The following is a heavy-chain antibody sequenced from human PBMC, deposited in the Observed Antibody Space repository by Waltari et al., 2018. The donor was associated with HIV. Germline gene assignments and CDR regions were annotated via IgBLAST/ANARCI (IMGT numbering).Heavy chain of an antibody. CDR3: VRGGGNPALRRAAGYHYYGMDV. V-gene: IGHV3-53*01. CDR1: GFSGNRRY. CDR2: IYGGSKK. D-gene: IGHD2-15*01. J-gene: IGHJ6*02. Sequence: DVQLVESGGGLIQPGGSLRLSCVVPGFSGNRRYMSWGRQASGKGQGWLSVIYGGSKKFYADSVKGRVTISTESANNTLSLQIKSLRVEDTAVYYCVRGGGNPALRRAAGYHYYGMDVWGQGTTVIASS.